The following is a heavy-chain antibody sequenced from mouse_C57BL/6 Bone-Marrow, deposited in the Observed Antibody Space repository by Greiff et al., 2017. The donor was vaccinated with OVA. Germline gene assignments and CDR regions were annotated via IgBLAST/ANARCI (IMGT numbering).Heavy chain of an antibody. CDR3: ARLTGTKYYYAMDY. CDR1: GYTFTDYN. D-gene: IGHD4-1*01. V-gene: IGHV1-18*01. Sequence: VQLQQSGPELVKPGASVKIPCKASGYTFTDYNMDWVKQSHGKSLEWIGDINPNNGGTIYNQKFKGKATLTVDKSSSTAYMELRSLTSEDTAVYYCARLTGTKYYYAMDYGGQGTSVTVSS. CDR2: INPNNGGT. J-gene: IGHJ4*01.